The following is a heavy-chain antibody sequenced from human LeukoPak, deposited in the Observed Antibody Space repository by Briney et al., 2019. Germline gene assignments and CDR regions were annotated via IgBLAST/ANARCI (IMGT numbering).Heavy chain of an antibody. CDR1: GITFSSYG. D-gene: IGHD6-6*01. CDR3: AKGETRFELVPASVFDY. V-gene: IGHV3-30*02. J-gene: IGHJ4*02. CDR2: IRYDGSNK. Sequence: GGSLRLSCAASGITFSSYGMHWVRQAPGKWLEWVAIIRYDGSNKYYGDSVKGRFTISRDNSKNTLYLQVNSLRTEDTAVYYCAKGETRFELVPASVFDYWGQGTLVTVSS.